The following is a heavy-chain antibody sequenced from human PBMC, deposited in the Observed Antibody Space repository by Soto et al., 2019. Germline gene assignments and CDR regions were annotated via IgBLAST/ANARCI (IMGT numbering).Heavy chain of an antibody. CDR2: IKPSNDNT. CDR1: NYSFSSFG. D-gene: IGHD1-26*01. J-gene: IGHJ4*02. Sequence: QVQMVQSGAEVKKPGASVKVSCKASNYSFSSFGISWMRQAPGQGLAWMAWIKPSNDNTNYAQGLQGRVTLTSDTPESTAYMELRSLRSDDTAVYYCARDPFYSGSNLQVGYFDSWGPGTLVTVSS. V-gene: IGHV1-18*01. CDR3: ARDPFYSGSNLQVGYFDS.